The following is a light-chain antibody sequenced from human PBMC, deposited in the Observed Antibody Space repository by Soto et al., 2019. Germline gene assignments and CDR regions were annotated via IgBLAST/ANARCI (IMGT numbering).Light chain of an antibody. CDR1: QSVSSS. CDR2: DAS. Sequence: EIVLTQSPATLSLSPGERATLSCRASQSVSSSLAWYQQKPGQAPRLRIYDASNSATGIPARVSGSGSGTDFTLTISSLEPEDFAVYYCQQRSNWPTFGGGTKVEIK. CDR3: QQRSNWPT. J-gene: IGKJ4*01. V-gene: IGKV3-11*01.